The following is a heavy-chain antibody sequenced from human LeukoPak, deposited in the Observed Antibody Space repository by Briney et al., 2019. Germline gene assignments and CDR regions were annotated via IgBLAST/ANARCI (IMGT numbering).Heavy chain of an antibody. D-gene: IGHD5-12*01. V-gene: IGHV3-48*02. J-gene: IGHJ4*02. CDR2: IDSSSSTI. CDR3: ARGRYSDYSGLFLEFES. CDR1: GFTFSSYT. Sequence: GGSLRLSCAASGFTFSSYTMNWVRQAPGKGPEWVSYIDSSSSTIYYADSVKGRFTISRDNARNSLDLQMNSLTDEDTAVYYCARGRYSDYSGLFLEFESWGQGTQVSVSS.